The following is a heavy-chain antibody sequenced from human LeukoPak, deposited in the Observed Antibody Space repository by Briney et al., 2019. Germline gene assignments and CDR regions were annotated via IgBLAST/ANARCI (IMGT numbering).Heavy chain of an antibody. CDR1: GFTFGSYA. V-gene: IGHV3-23*01. D-gene: IGHD3-22*01. Sequence: GGSLRLSYVASGFTFGSYAMTWVRQAPGKGLEWVSSISANGDSTLYADSVKGRFTISRDNSKNTLFLQMNSLRAEDTAVYYCARDFFHSSESRPFDYWGQGTLVTVSS. CDR3: ARDFFHSSESRPFDY. J-gene: IGHJ4*02. CDR2: ISANGDST.